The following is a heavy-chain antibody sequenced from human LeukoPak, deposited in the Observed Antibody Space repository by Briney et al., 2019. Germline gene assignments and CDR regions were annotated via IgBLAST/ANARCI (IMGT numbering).Heavy chain of an antibody. V-gene: IGHV1-69*05. CDR1: GGTFSSYA. D-gene: IGHD5-18*01. CDR2: IIPIFGTA. Sequence: SVKVSCKASGGTFSSYAISWVRQAPGQGLEWMGRIIPIFGTANYAQKFQGRVTITTDESTSTAYMELSSLRSDDTAVYYCARETELWFDYWGQGTLVTVSS. CDR3: ARETELWFDY. J-gene: IGHJ4*02.